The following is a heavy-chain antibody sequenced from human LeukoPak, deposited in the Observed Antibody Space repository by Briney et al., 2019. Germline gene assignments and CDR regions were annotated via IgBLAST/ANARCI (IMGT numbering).Heavy chain of an antibody. CDR3: AKDRLAADGEFDY. Sequence: GGSLRLSCAASGFTVSSNYMSWVRQAPGKGLEWVSVIYSAGSTYYADSVKGRFTISRDNSKNTLYLQMNSLRAEDTAVYYRAKDRLAADGEFDYWGQGTLVTVSS. CDR2: IYSAGST. CDR1: GFTVSSNY. J-gene: IGHJ4*02. V-gene: IGHV3-53*01. D-gene: IGHD6-13*01.